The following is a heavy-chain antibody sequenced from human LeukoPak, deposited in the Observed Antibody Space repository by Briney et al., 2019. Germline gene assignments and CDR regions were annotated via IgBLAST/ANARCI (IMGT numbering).Heavy chain of an antibody. CDR1: GFTFSSYA. CDR2: ISYDGSNK. CDR3: ARDYYDSSGYYLSPLDY. D-gene: IGHD3-22*01. J-gene: IGHJ4*02. V-gene: IGHV3-30-3*01. Sequence: PAGGSLRLSCAASGFTFSSYAMHWVRQAPGKGLEWVAVISYDGSNKHYADSVKGRFTISRDNSKNTLYLQMNSLRAEDTAVYYCARDYYDSSGYYLSPLDYWGQGTLVTVSS.